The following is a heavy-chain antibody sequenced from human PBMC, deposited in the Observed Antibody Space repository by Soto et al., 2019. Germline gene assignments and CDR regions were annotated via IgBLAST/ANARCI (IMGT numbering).Heavy chain of an antibody. CDR1: GFTFSSYW. CDR2: INSDGSST. CDR3: ARDGGSYRIDAFDF. Sequence: EVQLVESGGGLVQPGGSLRLSCAASGFTFSSYWMHWVRQAPGKGLVWVSRINSDGSSTSYADAVQGRFTISRDNAKKRLYLEMNGLRAEDSAVYYCARDGGSYRIDAFDFWGEGTSVSVSS. J-gene: IGHJ3*01. D-gene: IGHD1-26*01. V-gene: IGHV3-74*01.